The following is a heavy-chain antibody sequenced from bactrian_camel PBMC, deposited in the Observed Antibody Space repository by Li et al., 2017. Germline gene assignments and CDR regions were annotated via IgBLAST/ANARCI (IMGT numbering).Heavy chain of an antibody. CDR2: LSTDRTI. CDR3: ATGRSCLLEARVYNL. D-gene: IGHD6*01. Sequence: HVQLVESGGGSVEPGGSLKLSCTVIGFIFNRCAMAWYRQAPGNGRELVASLSTDRTIKYSDSVKGRFTLPKDNAKNTRYLQMNSLKPEDTAMYYCATGRSCLLEARVYNLWGQGTQVTVS. J-gene: IGHJ4*01. CDR1: GFIFNRCA. V-gene: IGHV3S53*01.